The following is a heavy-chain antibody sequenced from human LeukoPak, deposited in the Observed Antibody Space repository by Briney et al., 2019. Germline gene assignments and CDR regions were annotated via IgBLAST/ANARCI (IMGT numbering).Heavy chain of an antibody. J-gene: IGHJ6*03. Sequence: SETLSLTCTVSGGSISSSSYYWGWIRQPPGKGLEWIGYIYHSGSTYYNPSLKSRVTISVDRSKNQFSLKLSSVTAADTAVYYCARGVDCRSTSCYDRSSAYYYYYYMDVWGKGTTVTVSS. CDR1: GGSISSSSYY. CDR2: IYHSGST. V-gene: IGHV4-39*07. D-gene: IGHD2-2*01. CDR3: ARGVDCRSTSCYDRSSAYYYYYYMDV.